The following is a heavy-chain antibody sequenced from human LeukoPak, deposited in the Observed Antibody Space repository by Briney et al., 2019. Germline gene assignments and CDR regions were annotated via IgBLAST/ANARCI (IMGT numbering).Heavy chain of an antibody. CDR3: ARDRHTAMATGPDYYYYYYMDV. CDR1: GFTFSSYW. D-gene: IGHD5-18*01. V-gene: IGHV3-7*01. J-gene: IGHJ6*03. CDR2: IKQDGSEK. Sequence: PGGSLRLSCAASGFTFSSYWMSWVRQAPGKGLEWVANIKQDGSEKYYVDSVKGRFTISRDNAKNSLYLQMNSLRAEDTAVYYCARDRHTAMATGPDYYYYYYMDVWGKGTTVTVSS.